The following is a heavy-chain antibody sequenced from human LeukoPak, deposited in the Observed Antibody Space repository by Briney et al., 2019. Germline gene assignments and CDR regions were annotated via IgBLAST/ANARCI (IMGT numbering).Heavy chain of an antibody. CDR3: ARQWLVQGLVGYYYYGMDV. D-gene: IGHD6-19*01. V-gene: IGHV1-2*04. Sequence: GASVKVSCKASGYTFTGYYTHWVRQAPGQGLEWMGWINPNSGGTNYAQKFQGWVTMTRDTSISTAYMELSRLRSDDTAVYYCARQWLVQGLVGYYYYGMDVWGQGTTVTVSS. J-gene: IGHJ6*02. CDR2: INPNSGGT. CDR1: GYTFTGYY.